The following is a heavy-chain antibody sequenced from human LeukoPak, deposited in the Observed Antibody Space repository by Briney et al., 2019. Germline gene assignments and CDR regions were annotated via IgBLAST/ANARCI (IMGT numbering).Heavy chain of an antibody. V-gene: IGHV3-43*02. CDR2: INKDGSAT. CDR3: ATWAFYHSLDV. D-gene: IGHD1-26*01. J-gene: IGHJ6*02. CDR1: GFTFDAYA. Sequence: GGSLRLSCEASGFTFDAYALHWVRQAPGKGLEWVSLINKDGSATYYADSVKGRFTISRDNSKNSLYLQMNSLRSEDTALYYCATWAFYHSLDVWGQGTTVTVSS.